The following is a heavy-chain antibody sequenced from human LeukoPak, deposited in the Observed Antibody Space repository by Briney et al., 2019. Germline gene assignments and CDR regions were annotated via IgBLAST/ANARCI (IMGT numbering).Heavy chain of an antibody. D-gene: IGHD6-13*01. CDR2: ISAYNGNT. V-gene: IGHV1-18*01. J-gene: IGHJ4*02. CDR1: GYTFTSYG. Sequence: ASVKVSCKASGYTFTSYGISWVRQAPGQGLEWMGWISAYNGNTNYAQKLQGRVTMTTDTSTSTAYMELRSLRSDDTAVYYCARDRPTGHPTKYSSSWSPWWGQGTLVTVPS. CDR3: ARDRPTGHPTKYSSSWSPW.